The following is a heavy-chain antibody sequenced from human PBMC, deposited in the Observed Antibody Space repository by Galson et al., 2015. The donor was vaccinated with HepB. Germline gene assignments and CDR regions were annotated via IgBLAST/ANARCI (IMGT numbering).Heavy chain of an antibody. CDR2: INAGNGNT. V-gene: IGHV1-3*01. CDR3: ARDGRGGGWLPG. Sequence: SVKVSCKASGYTFTSYAMHWVRQAPGQRLEWMGWINAGNGNTKYSQKFQGRVTITRDTSASTAYVELSSLRSEDTAVYYCARDGRGGGWLPGWGQGTLVTVSS. J-gene: IGHJ4*02. D-gene: IGHD5-24*01. CDR1: GYTFTSYA.